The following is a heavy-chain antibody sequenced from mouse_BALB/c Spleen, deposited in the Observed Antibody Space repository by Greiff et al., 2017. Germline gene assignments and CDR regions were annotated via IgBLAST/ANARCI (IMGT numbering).Heavy chain of an antibody. CDR3: ARHGKRAMDY. CDR2: ISSGGST. D-gene: IGHD2-1*01. CDR1: GFTFSSYA. J-gene: IGHJ4*01. V-gene: IGHV5-6-5*01. Sequence: EVKLVESGGGLVKPGGSLKLSCAASGFTFSSYAMSWVRQTPEKRLEWVASISSGGSTYYPDSVKGRFTISRDNAKNTLYLQMSSLKSEDTALYYCARHGKRAMDYWGQGTSVTVSS.